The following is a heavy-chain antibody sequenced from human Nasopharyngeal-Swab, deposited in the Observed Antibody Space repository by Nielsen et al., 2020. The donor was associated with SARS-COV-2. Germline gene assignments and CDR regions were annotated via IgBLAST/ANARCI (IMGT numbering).Heavy chain of an antibody. CDR3: AREQEYSSGWYEQLAGNYYYYMDV. Sequence: SVKVSCKASGFTFTSSAVQWVRQARGQRLEWIGWIVVGSGNTNYAQKFQERVTITRDMSTSTAYMELSSLRSEDTAVYYCAREQEYSSGWYEQLAGNYYYYMDVWGKGTTVTVSS. D-gene: IGHD6-19*01. CDR1: GFTFTSSA. J-gene: IGHJ6*03. CDR2: IVVGSGNT. V-gene: IGHV1-58*01.